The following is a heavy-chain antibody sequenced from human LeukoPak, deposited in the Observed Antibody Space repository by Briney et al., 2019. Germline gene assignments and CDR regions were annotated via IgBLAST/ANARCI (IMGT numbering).Heavy chain of an antibody. V-gene: IGHV1-18*01. J-gene: IGHJ5*02. CDR3: ARARGDIVVVPAAIWFDP. CDR1: GYTFTSYG. D-gene: IGHD2-2*01. CDR2: ISAYSGNT. Sequence: GASVKVSCKASGYTFTSYGISWVRQAPGQGLEWMGLISAYSGNTNFAQKLQGRVTMTTDTSTSTAYMELRSLRSDDTAVYFCARARGDIVVVPAAIWFDPWGQGTLVTVSS.